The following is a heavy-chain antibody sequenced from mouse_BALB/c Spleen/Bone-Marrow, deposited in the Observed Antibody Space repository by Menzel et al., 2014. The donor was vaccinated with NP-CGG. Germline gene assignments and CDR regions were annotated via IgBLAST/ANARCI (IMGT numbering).Heavy chain of an antibody. V-gene: IGHV14-3*02. CDR3: ASYYYGSSRFAY. Sequence: EVHLQQSGAELVKPGASVKLSCTASGFNIKDTYMHWVKQRPEQGLEWIGRIDPANGNTKYDPKFQGKATITADTSSNTAYLQLSSLTSEDTAVYYCASYYYGSSRFAYWGQGTLVTVSA. CDR2: IDPANGNT. D-gene: IGHD1-1*01. J-gene: IGHJ3*01. CDR1: GFNIKDTY.